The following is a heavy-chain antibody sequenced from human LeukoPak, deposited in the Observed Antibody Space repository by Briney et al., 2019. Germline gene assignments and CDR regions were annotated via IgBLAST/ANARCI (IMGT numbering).Heavy chain of an antibody. D-gene: IGHD2-15*01. V-gene: IGHV3-7*04. Sequence: GGSLNLSCAASGFTFSSYWMSWVRQVPGKGLEWVGNINPDGSGKYYVDSVRGRFTISRDNAKNSLYLQMNSLRAEDTAVYYCLRDYSVVWGQGTRLTVSS. CDR2: INPDGSGK. CDR1: GFTFSSYW. J-gene: IGHJ4*02. CDR3: LRDYSVV.